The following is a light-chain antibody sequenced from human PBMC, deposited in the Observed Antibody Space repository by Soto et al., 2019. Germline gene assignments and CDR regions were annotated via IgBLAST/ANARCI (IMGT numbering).Light chain of an antibody. Sequence: QSVLAQPPSASGSPGQSVTISCTGSGSDIGAYNFVSWYQQHPGKAPKLMIFGVTERPSGVPDRVSDSKSGNTASLTVSGHQADDEAVYYCYSYAGRNIWVFGGGTKLTVL. CDR3: YSYAGRNIWV. V-gene: IGLV2-8*01. CDR1: GSDIGAYNF. CDR2: GVT. J-gene: IGLJ3*02.